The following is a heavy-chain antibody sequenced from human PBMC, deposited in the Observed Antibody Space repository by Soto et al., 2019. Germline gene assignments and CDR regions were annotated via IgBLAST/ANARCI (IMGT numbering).Heavy chain of an antibody. CDR3: AAGSTFDLRWGDYKAG. CDR1: SLPIYRGDYY. Sequence: SATLSLTCSVSSLPIYRGDYYWSWARQAPGKGLEWVGYLYYTWTTYYDPSLESRLTISLDATNNQFALKLTSVTAADTAVYFCAAGSTFDLRWGDYKAGGGQGIKVTVAS. J-gene: IGHJ4*02. CDR2: LYYTWTT. D-gene: IGHD4-17*01. V-gene: IGHV4-30-4*01.